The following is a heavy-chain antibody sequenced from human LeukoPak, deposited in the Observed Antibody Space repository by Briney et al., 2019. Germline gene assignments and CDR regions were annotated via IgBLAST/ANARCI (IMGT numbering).Heavy chain of an antibody. Sequence: SVKVCCKASGGTFSSYAISWVRQAPGQGLEWMGGIIPIFGTANYAQKFQGRVTITADESTSTAYMELSSLRSEDTAVYYCAREVVRGVMFYYYGMDVWGQGTTVTVSS. D-gene: IGHD3-10*01. CDR1: GGTFSSYA. V-gene: IGHV1-69*13. J-gene: IGHJ6*02. CDR3: AREVVRGVMFYYYGMDV. CDR2: IIPIFGTA.